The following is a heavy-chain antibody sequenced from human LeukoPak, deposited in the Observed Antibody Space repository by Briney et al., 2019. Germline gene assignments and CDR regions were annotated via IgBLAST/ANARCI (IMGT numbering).Heavy chain of an antibody. Sequence: SETLSLTCGVSGGSISSSGYYWAWIRQPPGTGLEWIGSISYAGTTYYNPSLKSRLTISADRSKNQFSLKLTSVTAADTAVYYCARRRIVATIDYWGQGTLVTVSS. J-gene: IGHJ4*02. CDR1: GGSISSSGYY. D-gene: IGHD5-12*01. CDR3: ARRRIVATIDY. V-gene: IGHV4-39*01. CDR2: ISYAGTT.